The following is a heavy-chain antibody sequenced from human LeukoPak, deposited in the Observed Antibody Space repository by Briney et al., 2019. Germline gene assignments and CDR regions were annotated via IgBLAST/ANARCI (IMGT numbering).Heavy chain of an antibody. V-gene: IGHV1-2*02. D-gene: IGHD2-21*01. Sequence: GASVKVSCKASGYTFTSYGISWVRQAPGQGLEWMGWINPNSGGTNYAQKFQGRVTVTRDTSISTAYMELSRLRSDDTAVYYCARVYCGGDCYLGAFDIWGQGTMVTVSS. CDR3: ARVYCGGDCYLGAFDI. CDR2: INPNSGGT. J-gene: IGHJ3*02. CDR1: GYTFTSYG.